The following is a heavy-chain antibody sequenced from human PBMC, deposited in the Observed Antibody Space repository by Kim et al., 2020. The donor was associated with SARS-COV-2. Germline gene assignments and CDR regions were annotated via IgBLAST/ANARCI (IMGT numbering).Heavy chain of an antibody. J-gene: IGHJ5*02. D-gene: IGHD6-13*01. CDR2: IYYSGST. Sequence: SETLSLTCTVSGGSISSSSYYWGWIRQPPGKGLEWIGSIYYSGSTYYNPSLKSRVTISVDTSKNQFSLKLSSVTAADTAVYYCARQESIAAAGTLWFDP. CDR1: GGSISSSSYY. V-gene: IGHV4-39*01. CDR3: ARQESIAAAGTLWFDP.